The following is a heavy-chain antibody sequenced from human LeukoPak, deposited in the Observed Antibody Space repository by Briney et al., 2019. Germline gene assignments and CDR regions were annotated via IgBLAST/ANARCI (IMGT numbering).Heavy chain of an antibody. CDR1: GFTFSTYA. D-gene: IGHD3-22*01. CDR2: ISGSGGRT. V-gene: IGHV3-23*01. CDR3: AKDRAYLFDSSGYYDN. J-gene: IGHJ4*02. Sequence: GGSLRLSCAASGFTFSTYAMSWVRQAPGKGLEWVSAISGSGGRTFYADSVKGRFTISRGTSKNTVYLQMNSLKADDTAVYYCAKDRAYLFDSSGYYDNWGQGTLVTVSS.